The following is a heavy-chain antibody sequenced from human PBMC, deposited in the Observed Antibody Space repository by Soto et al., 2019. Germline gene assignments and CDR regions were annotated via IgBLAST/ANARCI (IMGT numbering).Heavy chain of an antibody. J-gene: IGHJ4*02. D-gene: IGHD3-10*01. CDR1: GDTFNFYS. CDR3: ASSYGSGYRAFDY. Sequence: QVQLVQSGAEVKRPGSSVTVSCKASGDTFNFYSINWVRQAPGLGLEWMGRVNPLVSMSNYAQKFQGRVTLTADKSTSTAYMELSSMRSEDTAIYDCASSYGSGYRAFDYWGQGALVTVSS. CDR2: VNPLVSMS. V-gene: IGHV1-69*02.